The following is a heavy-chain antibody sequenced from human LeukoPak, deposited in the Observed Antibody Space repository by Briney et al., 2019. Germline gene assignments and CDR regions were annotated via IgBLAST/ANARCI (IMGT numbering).Heavy chain of an antibody. Sequence: PSETLSLTCTVSGGSISSYYWSWIRQPPGKGLEWIGHIYYSGSTNYNPSLKSRVTISVDTSKNQFSLKLSSVTAADTAVYYCAREIAVAGTHYYGMDVWGQGTTVTVSS. CDR2: IYYSGST. J-gene: IGHJ6*02. D-gene: IGHD6-19*01. CDR1: GGSISSYY. V-gene: IGHV4-59*01. CDR3: AREIAVAGTHYYGMDV.